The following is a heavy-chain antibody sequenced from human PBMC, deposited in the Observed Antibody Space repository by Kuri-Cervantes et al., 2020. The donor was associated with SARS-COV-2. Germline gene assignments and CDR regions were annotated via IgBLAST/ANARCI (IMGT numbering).Heavy chain of an antibody. Sequence: LLLTCAASGFTFSDYYMSWIRQAPGKGLEWISYISYSGTYTKYTDSVKGRFSVSRDNTENSLVLQMDSLRAEDTAIYYCARDSAWANGDNSYYFDFWGQGTLVTVSS. CDR2: ISYSGTYT. V-gene: IGHV3-11*05. J-gene: IGHJ4*02. CDR3: ARDSAWANGDNSYYFDF. CDR1: GFTFSDYY. D-gene: IGHD4-17*01.